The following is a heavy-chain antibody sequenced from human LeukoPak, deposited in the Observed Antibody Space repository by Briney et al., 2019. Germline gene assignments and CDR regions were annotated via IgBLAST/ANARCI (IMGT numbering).Heavy chain of an antibody. CDR2: IYYSGST. V-gene: IGHV4-31*03. CDR1: GGSISSGGYY. J-gene: IGHJ4*02. D-gene: IGHD3-3*01. CDR3: ASSSADYDVWSGYSRFDY. Sequence: SETLSLTCTVSGGSISSGGYYWSWIRQHPGKGLEWIGYIYYSGSTYYNPSLKSRVTISVDTSKNQFSLKLSSVTAADTAVYYCASSSADYDVWSGYSRFDYWGQGTLVTASS.